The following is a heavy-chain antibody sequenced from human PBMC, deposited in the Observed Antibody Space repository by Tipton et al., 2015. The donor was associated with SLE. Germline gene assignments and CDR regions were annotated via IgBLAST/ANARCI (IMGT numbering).Heavy chain of an antibody. Sequence: TLSLTCAVYGGSFSGYYWSWIRQPPGKGLEWIGNIDYTANPNYSPSLKSRVTISIDTSTNHFSLKLRSVTAADTAVYYCARSWNDAPADLGYWGRGPLVVLSS. J-gene: IGHJ4*02. CDR1: GGSFSGYY. CDR2: IDYTANP. CDR3: ARSWNDAPADLGY. D-gene: IGHD1-1*01. V-gene: IGHV4-59*01.